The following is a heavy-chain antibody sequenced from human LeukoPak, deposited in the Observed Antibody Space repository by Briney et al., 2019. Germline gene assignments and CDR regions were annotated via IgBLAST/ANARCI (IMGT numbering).Heavy chain of an antibody. Sequence: APVKVSCKASGGIFSSYAISWVRQAPGQGLERMRGIIPIFGTANYAQKFQGRVTMTTDTSTSTAYMELRSLRSDDTAVYYCAREIRIVVVPAADNWFDPWGQGTLVTVSS. CDR1: GGIFSSYA. CDR3: AREIRIVVVPAADNWFDP. CDR2: IIPIFGTA. D-gene: IGHD2-2*01. J-gene: IGHJ5*02. V-gene: IGHV1-69*05.